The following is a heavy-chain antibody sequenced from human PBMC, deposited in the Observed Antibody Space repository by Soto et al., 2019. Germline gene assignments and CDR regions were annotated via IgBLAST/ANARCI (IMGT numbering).Heavy chain of an antibody. CDR3: ARDRIAAAGGDAFDI. CDR2: ISAYNGNT. V-gene: IGHV1-18*04. J-gene: IGHJ3*02. D-gene: IGHD6-13*01. Sequence: GESLKISCKCSGYIFTSYGISWVRQAPGQGLEWMGWISAYNGNTNYAQKLQGRVTMTTDTSTSTAYMELRSLRSDDTAVYYCARDRIAAAGGDAFDIWGQGTMVTVSS. CDR1: GYIFTSYG.